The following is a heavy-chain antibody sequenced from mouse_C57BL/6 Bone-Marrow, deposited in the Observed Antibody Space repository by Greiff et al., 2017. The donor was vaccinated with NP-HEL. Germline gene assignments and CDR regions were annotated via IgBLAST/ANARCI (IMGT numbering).Heavy chain of an antibody. J-gene: IGHJ4*01. V-gene: IGHV5-16*01. D-gene: IGHD2-4*01. Sequence: EVHLVESEGGLVQPGSSMKLSCTASGFTFSDYSLAWVRQVPEKGLEWVANINYDGSSPYYLDSLKSRFIISRDNAKNILYLQMSSLKSEDTATYYCAREGGLRRRTYAMDYWGQGTSVTVSS. CDR3: AREGGLRRRTYAMDY. CDR2: INYDGSSP. CDR1: GFTFSDYS.